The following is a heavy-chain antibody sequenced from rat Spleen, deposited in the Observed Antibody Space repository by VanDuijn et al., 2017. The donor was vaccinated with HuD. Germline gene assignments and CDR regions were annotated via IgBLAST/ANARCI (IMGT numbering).Heavy chain of an antibody. V-gene: IGHV5-20*01. CDR3: TTGGVTTYVMDA. CDR2: ISYDGSRT. J-gene: IGHJ4*01. D-gene: IGHD1-10*01. Sequence: EVQLVESDGGSVQPGRSLKLSCAASGFTFSDYYIAWVRQAPTKGLEWVTTISYDGSRTYYLDSVKGRFTISRENAKSTLYLQMDSLRSEDTATYYCTTGGVTTYVMDAWGQGASVTVSS. CDR1: GFTFSDYY.